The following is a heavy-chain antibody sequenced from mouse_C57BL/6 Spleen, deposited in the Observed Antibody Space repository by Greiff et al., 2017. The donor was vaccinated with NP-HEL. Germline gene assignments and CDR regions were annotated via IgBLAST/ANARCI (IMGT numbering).Heavy chain of an antibody. CDR2: IYPGDGDT. CDR1: GYAFSSYW. D-gene: IGHD1-1*01. J-gene: IGHJ2*01. CDR3: ARDYGSSEGTYYFDY. V-gene: IGHV1-80*01. Sequence: QVQLQQSGAELVKPGASVKISCKASGYAFSSYWMNWVKQRPGKGLEWIGQIYPGDGDTNYNGKFKGKATLTADKSSSTAYMQLSSLTSEDSAVYFCARDYGSSEGTYYFDYWGQGTTLTVSS.